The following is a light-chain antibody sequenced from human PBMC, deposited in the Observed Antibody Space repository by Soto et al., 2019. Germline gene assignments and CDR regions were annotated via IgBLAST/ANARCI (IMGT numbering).Light chain of an antibody. CDR2: EGS. Sequence: QSVLTQPASVSGSPGQSITISCTGTSSDVGSYNIVSWYQQHPGKAPKLMIYEGSKRPSGVSNRFSGSKSGNTASLTISGLQAEDEADYYCCSYAGVYVFGTGTKVTVL. J-gene: IGLJ1*01. CDR1: SSDVGSYNI. CDR3: CSYAGVYV. V-gene: IGLV2-23*01.